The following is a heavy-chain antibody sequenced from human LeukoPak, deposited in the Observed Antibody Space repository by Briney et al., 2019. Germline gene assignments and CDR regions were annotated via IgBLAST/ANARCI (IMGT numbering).Heavy chain of an antibody. V-gene: IGHV3-30*04. CDR3: ARGSMATADY. J-gene: IGHJ4*02. D-gene: IGHD5-24*01. Sequence: PGRSLRLSCAASGFTFSSYAMHWVRQAPGKGLEWVAVISYDGSNKYYADSVKGRFTISRDNSKNTLYLQMNSLRAEDTAVYYCARGSMATADYWGQGTLVTVSS. CDR2: ISYDGSNK. CDR1: GFTFSSYA.